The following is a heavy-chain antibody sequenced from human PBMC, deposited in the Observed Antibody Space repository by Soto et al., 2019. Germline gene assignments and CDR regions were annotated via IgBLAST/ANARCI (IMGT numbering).Heavy chain of an antibody. CDR3: ARISVRGVPFRYYGMDV. Sequence: PGGSLRLSCAASGFTFSSYSMNWVRQAPGKGLEWVSSISSSSSYIYYADSVKGRFTISRDNAKNSLYLQMNSLRAEDTAVYYCARISVRGVPFRYYGMDVWGQGTTVTVSS. CDR2: ISSSSSYI. CDR1: GFTFSSYS. J-gene: IGHJ6*02. D-gene: IGHD3-10*01. V-gene: IGHV3-21*01.